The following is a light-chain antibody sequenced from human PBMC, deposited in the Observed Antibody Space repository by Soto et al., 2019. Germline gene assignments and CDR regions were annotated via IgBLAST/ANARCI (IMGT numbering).Light chain of an antibody. CDR3: QQYNNLPRP. CDR1: QSVSSN. Sequence: VVTQSVDAVSVYQGERATLSCRASQSVSSNLAWYQQKLGRAPRLLIYGASTRATGISARISGSGSGTEFTLTISSLQSEDFAIYYCQQYNNLPRPFGQGTNVDIK. CDR2: GAS. V-gene: IGKV3-15*01. J-gene: IGKJ1*01.